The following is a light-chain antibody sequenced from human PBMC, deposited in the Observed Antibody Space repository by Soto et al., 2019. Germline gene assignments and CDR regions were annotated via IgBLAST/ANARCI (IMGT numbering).Light chain of an antibody. V-gene: IGLV1-40*01. CDR3: QPYDSSLVGLGV. J-gene: IGLJ2*01. Sequence: QSVLTQPPSVSGAPGQRVTISCTGSSSNIGAGYDVHWYQQLPGTAPKLLIYGNSNRPSGVPDRFSGSKSGTSASLAITGLQAGDGADYYAQPYDSSLVGLGVFGGGTKRTAL. CDR2: GNS. CDR1: SSNIGAGYD.